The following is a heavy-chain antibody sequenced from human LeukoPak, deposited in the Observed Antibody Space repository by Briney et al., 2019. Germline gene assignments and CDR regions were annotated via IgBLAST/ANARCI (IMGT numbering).Heavy chain of an antibody. CDR2: FNPNSGVT. CDR3: ARQSEPKGDY. V-gene: IGHV1-2*06. Sequence: ASVKVSCKASGYTFSDYYIHWVRQAPGQGLEWMGRFNPNSGVTNYAKNFQGRVTITRDTSISTASMELSSLRSDDTAVYYCARQSEPKGDYWGQGTLVTVSS. J-gene: IGHJ4*02. CDR1: GYTFSDYY.